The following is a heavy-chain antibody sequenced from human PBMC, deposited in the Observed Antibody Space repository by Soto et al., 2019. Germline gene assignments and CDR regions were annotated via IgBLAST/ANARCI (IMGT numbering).Heavy chain of an antibody. CDR3: ARTRGRSIAARPDRTNYYYYYYMDV. J-gene: IGHJ6*03. V-gene: IGHV4-34*01. CDR2: INHSGST. D-gene: IGHD6-6*01. CDR1: GGSFSGYY. Sequence: SETLSLTCAVYGGSFSGYYWSWIRQPPGKGLEWIGEINHSGSTNYNPSLKSRVTISVDTSKNQFSLKLSSVTAADTAVYYCARTRGRSIAARPDRTNYYYYYYMDVWGKGTTVTVSS.